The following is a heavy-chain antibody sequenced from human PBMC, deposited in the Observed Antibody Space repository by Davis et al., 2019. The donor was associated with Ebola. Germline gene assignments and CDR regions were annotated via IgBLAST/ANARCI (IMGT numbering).Heavy chain of an antibody. Sequence: GESLKISCVASGFTFSTYTMAWVRQAPGKGLEWISSISGSGNLMYYADSVKGRFTISRDNARNSLFLHMDSLRAEDTTVYYCARGHKYDTVSSYCYFDYWGQGNLVTVSS. V-gene: IGHV3-21*06. CDR3: ARGHKYDTVSSYCYFDY. J-gene: IGHJ4*02. CDR2: ISGSGNLM. CDR1: GFTFSTYT. D-gene: IGHD2-21*01.